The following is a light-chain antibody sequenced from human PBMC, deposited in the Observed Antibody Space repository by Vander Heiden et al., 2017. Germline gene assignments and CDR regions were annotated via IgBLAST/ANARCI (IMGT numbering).Light chain of an antibody. CDR2: KSS. CDR3: KQAKQCPIT. J-gene: IGKJ1*01. V-gene: IGKV2-24*01. CDR1: QSLVNSDGNTY. Sequence: ILLTQSPLSSPVTLGQPASISCKSSQSLVNSDGNTYLRWLQQRTGQPPRLLIYKSSNRGSGVPDRFSGSGAGTDFTLKISRVEAEDVGVYYCKQAKQCPITFGRGTKVEIK.